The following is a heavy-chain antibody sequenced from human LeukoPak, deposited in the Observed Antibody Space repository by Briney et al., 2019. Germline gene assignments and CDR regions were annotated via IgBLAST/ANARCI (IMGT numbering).Heavy chain of an antibody. V-gene: IGHV4-59*01. D-gene: IGHD3-22*01. CDR2: IYYSGST. Sequence: SETLSLTCTVSGGSISSYYWSWIRQPPGKGLEWIGYIYYSGSTNYNPSLKSRVTISVDTSKNQFSLKLSSVTAADTAVYYCASYSYYFDSSGYFDYWGQGTLVTVSS. J-gene: IGHJ4*02. CDR3: ASYSYYFDSSGYFDY. CDR1: GGSISSYY.